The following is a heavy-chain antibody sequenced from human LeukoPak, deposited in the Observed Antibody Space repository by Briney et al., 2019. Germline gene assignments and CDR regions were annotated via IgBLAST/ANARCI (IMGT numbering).Heavy chain of an antibody. J-gene: IGHJ2*01. CDR2: ISGSGGST. Sequence: GGSLRLSCAASGFTLSSYAMSWVRQAPGKGLEWVSAISGSGGSTYYADSVKGLFTISRDNSKNTLYLQMNSLRAEATAVYYCAKLPNGSDWYFDLWGRGTLVTVSS. D-gene: IGHD2-15*01. V-gene: IGHV3-23*01. CDR1: GFTLSSYA. CDR3: AKLPNGSDWYFDL.